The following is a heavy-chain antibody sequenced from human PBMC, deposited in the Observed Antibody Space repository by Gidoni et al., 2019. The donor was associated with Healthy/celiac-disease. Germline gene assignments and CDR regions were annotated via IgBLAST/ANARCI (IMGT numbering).Heavy chain of an antibody. J-gene: IGHJ4*02. CDR1: GGSFSGYY. V-gene: IGHV4-34*01. CDR2: INHSGST. CDR3: ARGITMVRGVPPDY. D-gene: IGHD3-10*01. Sequence: QVQLQQWGAGLLKPSETLSLTCAVSGGSFSGYYWSWIRQPPGKGLEWIVEINHSGSTNYNPSLKSRVTISVDTSKNQFSLKLSSVTAADTAVYYCARGITMVRGVPPDYWGQGTLVTVSS.